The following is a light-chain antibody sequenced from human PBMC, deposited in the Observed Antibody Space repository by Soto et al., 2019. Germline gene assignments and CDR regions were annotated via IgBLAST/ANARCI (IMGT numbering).Light chain of an antibody. CDR2: GAS. J-gene: IGKJ4*01. CDR1: QSVRSGY. Sequence: EMVMTQSPATLSVSRVEIGTPGSMASQSVRSGYFAWYQQKPGQAPRLLIVGASSRATGIPDRFSGGGSGTDFTLTISRLEPEDFALYYCHQYDNSPLTFGGGTKVDI. CDR3: HQYDNSPLT. V-gene: IGKV3-20*01.